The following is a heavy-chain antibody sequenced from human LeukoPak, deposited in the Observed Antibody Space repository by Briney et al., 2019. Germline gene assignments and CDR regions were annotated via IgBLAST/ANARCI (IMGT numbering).Heavy chain of an antibody. D-gene: IGHD2-8*01. J-gene: IGHJ4*02. V-gene: IGHV3-23*01. Sequence: PGGSLRLSCAASGFTFSSYAMSWVRQAPGKGLEWVSAISGSGGYTYHADSVKGRFTISRDNSKNTLYLQMNSLRAGDTAIYYCAKGRQTNSPYDYWGQGTLVTVSS. CDR2: ISGSGGYT. CDR1: GFTFSSYA. CDR3: AKGRQTNSPYDY.